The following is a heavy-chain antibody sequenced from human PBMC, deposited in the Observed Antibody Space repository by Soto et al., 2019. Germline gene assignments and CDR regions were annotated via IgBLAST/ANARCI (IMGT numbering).Heavy chain of an antibody. CDR3: LIDYNYYHSRDQLGRAFDI. Sequence: GGSLRLSCAASGFTFSSYGMHWVRQAPGKGLEWVAVIWYDGSNKYYADSVKGRFTISRDNSKNTLYLQMNSLRAEDTAVYYWLIDYNYYHSRDQLGRAFDIWGQGTMVNVS. CDR2: IWYDGSNK. J-gene: IGHJ3*02. CDR1: GFTFSSYG. V-gene: IGHV3-33*01. D-gene: IGHD3-22*01.